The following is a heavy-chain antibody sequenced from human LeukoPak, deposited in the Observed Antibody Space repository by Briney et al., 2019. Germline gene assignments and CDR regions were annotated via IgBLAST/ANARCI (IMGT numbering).Heavy chain of an antibody. CDR3: ARVLGYCSSTSCPEWFDP. CDR2: IYYSGST. V-gene: IGHV4-39*07. J-gene: IGHJ5*02. D-gene: IGHD2-2*01. CDR1: GGSISSSSYY. Sequence: SETLSLTCTVSGGSISSSSYYWGWIRQPPGKGLEWIGSIYYSGSTYYNPSLKSRVTISVDTSKNQFSLKLSSVTAADTAVYYCARVLGYCSSTSCPEWFDPWGQGTLVTVSS.